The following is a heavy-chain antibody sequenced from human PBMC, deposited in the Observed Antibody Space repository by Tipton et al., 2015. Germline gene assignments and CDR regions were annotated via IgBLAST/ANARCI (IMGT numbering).Heavy chain of an antibody. CDR3: ARSRYTVTPDS. J-gene: IGHJ4*02. Sequence: TLSLTCSVSSDSISKYYWSWIRQPPGKELEWIGYIQYSGSTNYNPSLKSRVTMSVDKSKNHFSLKLSSVTAADTAVYYCARSRYTVTPDSWGQGTLVTVSS. D-gene: IGHD4-17*01. V-gene: IGHV4-59*12. CDR1: SDSISKYY. CDR2: IQYSGST.